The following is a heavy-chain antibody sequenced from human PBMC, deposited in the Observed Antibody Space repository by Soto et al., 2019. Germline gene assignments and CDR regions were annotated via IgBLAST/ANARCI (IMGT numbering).Heavy chain of an antibody. V-gene: IGHV4-59*01. CDR2: IYYSGST. D-gene: IGHD3-3*01. CDR3: ARGRIFGVVIIPSLFDS. J-gene: IGHJ5*01. Sequence: ETLSLTCTVSGGSISSYYWSWIRQPPGKGLEWIGYIYYSGSTNYNPSLKSRVTISVDTSKNQFSLKLSSVTAADTAVYYCARGRIFGVVIIPSLFDSRGQGSLVIVSS. CDR1: GGSISSYY.